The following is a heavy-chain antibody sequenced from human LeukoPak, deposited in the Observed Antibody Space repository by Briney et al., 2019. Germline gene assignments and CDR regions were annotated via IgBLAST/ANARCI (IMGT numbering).Heavy chain of an antibody. CDR1: GFTFSSYA. CDR3: ARGDSSGWYY. CDR2: INHSGST. V-gene: IGHV4-34*01. J-gene: IGHJ4*02. D-gene: IGHD6-19*01. Sequence: PGGSLRLSCAASGFTFSSYAMSWIRQPPGKGLEWIGEINHSGSTNYNPSLKSRVTISVDTSKNQFSLKLSSVTAADTAVYYCARGDSSGWYYWGQGTLVTVSS.